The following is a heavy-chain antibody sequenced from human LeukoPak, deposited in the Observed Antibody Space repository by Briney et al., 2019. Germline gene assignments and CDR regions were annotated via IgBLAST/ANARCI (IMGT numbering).Heavy chain of an antibody. V-gene: IGHV4-59*01. CDR1: GDSSTICI. J-gene: IGHJ4*02. D-gene: IGHD6-19*01. Sequence: SETLSLTCIVSGDSSTICILSWVWHCPRQGQERIGYIYNSGNTNYNPSLKSRVTISRDMSRNQFALNLRSTTAADTAVPYFSRVSGRGWYYFVHWGQGTLVTVSS. CDR3: SRVSGRGWYYFVH. CDR2: IYNSGNT.